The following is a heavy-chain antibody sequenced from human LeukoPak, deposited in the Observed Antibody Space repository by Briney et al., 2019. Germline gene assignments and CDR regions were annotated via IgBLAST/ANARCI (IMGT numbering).Heavy chain of an antibody. CDR2: IASDGSHT. Sequence: GRSLRLSCAASGFTFSTYFMHWVRQAPGKGLEWVADIASDGSHTFYVESVKGRFTISRDNSKNTLYLQKNSLRAEDTAVYFCARERQDTILHSAAFDIWGQGTMVTVSS. D-gene: IGHD2-21*01. CDR1: GFTFSTYF. CDR3: ARERQDTILHSAAFDI. V-gene: IGHV3-30-3*01. J-gene: IGHJ3*02.